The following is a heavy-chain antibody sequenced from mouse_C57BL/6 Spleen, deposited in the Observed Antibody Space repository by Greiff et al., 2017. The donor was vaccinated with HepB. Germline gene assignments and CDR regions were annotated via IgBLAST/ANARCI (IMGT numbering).Heavy chain of an antibody. CDR1: GYTFTSYW. V-gene: IGHV1-50*01. CDR2: IDPSDSYT. D-gene: IGHD1-1*01. J-gene: IGHJ2*01. Sequence: VQLQQPGAELVKPGASVKLSCKASGYTFTSYWMQWVKQRPGQGLEWIGEIDPSDSYTNYNQKFKGKATLTVDTSSSTAYMQLSSLTSEDSAVYYCGRQVTTGVARSMDYWGQGTTLTVSS. CDR3: GRQVTTGVARSMDY.